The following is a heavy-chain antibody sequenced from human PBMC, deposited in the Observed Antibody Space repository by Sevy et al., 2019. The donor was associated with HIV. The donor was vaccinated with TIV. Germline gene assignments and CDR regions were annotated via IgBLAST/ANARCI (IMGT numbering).Heavy chain of an antibody. J-gene: IGHJ6*02. CDR2: LSNSGSTI. V-gene: IGHV3-11*01. CDR1: GFTFSDYY. Sequence: GGSLKLSCAASGFTFSDYYMSWIRLAPGKGLEWVSCLSNSGSTIDYADSVKGRFTISRDNAKNSLYLQMNSLRAEDTAVYYCARAITLTTFPYYGMDVWGQGTTVTVSS. CDR3: ARAITLTTFPYYGMDV. D-gene: IGHD1-7*01.